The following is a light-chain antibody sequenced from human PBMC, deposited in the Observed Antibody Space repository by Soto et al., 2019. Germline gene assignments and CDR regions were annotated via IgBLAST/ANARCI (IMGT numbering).Light chain of an antibody. CDR2: EYY. J-gene: IGLJ1*01. Sequence: QSVLTQPASVSGSPGQSIAISCTGVRTDFDGYDYVSWYQPHPGQAPHLIIHEYYHRPSGVYHRFSGSKSDDTASLTISGLQAEDEADYYCTSYTSSTPFYVFGTGTKSPS. CDR1: RTDFDGYDY. CDR3: TSYTSSTPFYV. V-gene: IGLV2-14*01.